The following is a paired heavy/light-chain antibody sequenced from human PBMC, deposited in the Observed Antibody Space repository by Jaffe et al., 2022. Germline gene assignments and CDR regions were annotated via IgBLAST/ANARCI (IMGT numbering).Heavy chain of an antibody. Sequence: QVQLQESGPGLVKPSETLSLTCAVSGYSISSGYYWGWIRQPPGKGLEWIGSIYHSGSTYYNPSLKSRVTISVDTSKNQFSLKLSSVTAADTAVYYCARQPLPLYFDWSVRNFNTPGAFDIWGQGTMVTVSS. V-gene: IGHV4-38-2*01. D-gene: IGHD3-9*01. CDR3: ARQPLPLYFDWSVRNFNTPGAFDI. J-gene: IGHJ3*02. CDR2: IYHSGST. CDR1: GYSISSGYY.
Light chain of an antibody. CDR2: AAS. CDR1: QGISSY. CDR3: QQYYSYPPT. V-gene: IGKV1-8*01. J-gene: IGKJ1*01. Sequence: AIRMTQSPSSLSASTGDRVTITCRASQGISSYLAWYQQKPGKAPKLLIYAASTLQSGVPSRFSGSGSGTDFTLTISCLQSEDFATYYCQQYYSYPPTFGQGTKVEIK.